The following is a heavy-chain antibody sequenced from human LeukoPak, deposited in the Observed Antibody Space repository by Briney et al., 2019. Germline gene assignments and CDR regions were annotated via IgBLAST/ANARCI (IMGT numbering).Heavy chain of an antibody. CDR3: ATNGWYCLDH. D-gene: IGHD6-19*01. CDR2: IYYSGST. Sequence: SQTLSLTCTVSGGSISSSDYYWSWIRQPPGKGLEWIGYIYYSGSTYYNPSLKSRVTISVDKSNNHFSLRLTSVTAADTAVYYCATNGWYCLDHWGQGALVTVSS. CDR1: GGSISSSDYY. J-gene: IGHJ1*01. V-gene: IGHV4-30-4*01.